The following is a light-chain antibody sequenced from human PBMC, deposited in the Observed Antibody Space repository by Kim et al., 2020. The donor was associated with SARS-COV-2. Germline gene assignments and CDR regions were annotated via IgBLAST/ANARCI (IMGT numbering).Light chain of an antibody. V-gene: IGKV1-27*01. J-gene: IGKJ1*01. CDR1: QSISKY. CDR2: GAS. Sequence: ATQGDRVTHTCRSCQSISKYLARYQPKPRKAPKLLIHGASTLQSGVPALCSGSGVGTDFTLTISSLQPEDVASYYGLMYNGAPWTFGQGNKVEIK. CDR3: LMYNGAPWT.